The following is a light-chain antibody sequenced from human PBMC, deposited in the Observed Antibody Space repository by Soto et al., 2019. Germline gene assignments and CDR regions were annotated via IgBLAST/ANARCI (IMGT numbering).Light chain of an antibody. CDR3: QHYGNSPLT. J-gene: IGKJ5*01. CDR1: QSVADSY. Sequence: EVVLTQSPGTLSLSPGERATLSCRASQSVADSYLAWYQQKPGRAPRLLVYGASSRATGIPERFSGSVSETDFTLSISRLEPEDFAVYYCQHYGNSPLTFGQGTRLEIK. V-gene: IGKV3-20*01. CDR2: GAS.